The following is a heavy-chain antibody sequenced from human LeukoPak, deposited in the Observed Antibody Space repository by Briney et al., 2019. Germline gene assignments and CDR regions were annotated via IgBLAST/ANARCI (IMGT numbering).Heavy chain of an antibody. V-gene: IGHV3-30*02. CDR3: AKDRSFWSCYYRARSGDFDY. J-gene: IGHJ4*02. CDR2: IRYDGTNT. Sequence: GGSLRLSCAASGSTFSSYGMHWVRQAPGKGLEWVACIRYDGTNTYYADSVKGRFTISRDNSKNTLYLQMNSLRAEDTAVYYCAKDRSFWSCYYRARSGDFDYWGQGTLVTVSS. CDR1: GSTFSSYG. D-gene: IGHD3-3*01.